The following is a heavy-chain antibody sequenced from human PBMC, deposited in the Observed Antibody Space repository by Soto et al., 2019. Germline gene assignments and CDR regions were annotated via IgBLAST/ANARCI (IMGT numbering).Heavy chain of an antibody. Sequence: GGSLRLSCAASGFTFSSYWMSWVRQAPGKGLEWVANIKQDGSEKYYVDSVKGRFTISRDNAKNSLYLQMNSLRAEVTAVYYCARDVGYCSGGSCYSWFDPWGQGTLVTVSS. J-gene: IGHJ5*02. D-gene: IGHD2-15*01. V-gene: IGHV3-7*03. CDR2: IKQDGSEK. CDR3: ARDVGYCSGGSCYSWFDP. CDR1: GFTFSSYW.